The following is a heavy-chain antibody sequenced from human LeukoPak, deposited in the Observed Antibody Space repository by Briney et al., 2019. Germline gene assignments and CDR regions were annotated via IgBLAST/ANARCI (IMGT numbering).Heavy chain of an antibody. J-gene: IGHJ6*04. CDR3: ARHRGSSWSKLDV. CDR2: IFPGDSDT. Sequence: GESLKISCKGSGYSFSNYWIAWVRQMPGKGLEWMGIIFPGDSDTRYSPSFQGQVTISADKSISTAYLQWSSLKASDTAMYYCARHRGSSWSKLDVWGKGTTVTVSS. V-gene: IGHV5-51*01. CDR1: GYSFSNYW. D-gene: IGHD6-13*01.